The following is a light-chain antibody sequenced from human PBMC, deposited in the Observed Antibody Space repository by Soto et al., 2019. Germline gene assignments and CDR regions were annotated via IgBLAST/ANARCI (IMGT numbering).Light chain of an antibody. J-gene: IGKJ2*03. CDR2: ATS. CDR3: QQYGDHNSPRYS. Sequence: EIVVTQSPGTLSLSPGDRVTLSCSASQSVSSNYLAWYQQKPGQAPRLLIYATSSRATGIPDRFSGRGSGTHFTLPISRLEPEDFAMYYGQQYGDHNSPRYSFGQGTRLEI. CDR1: QSVSSNY. V-gene: IGKV3-20*01.